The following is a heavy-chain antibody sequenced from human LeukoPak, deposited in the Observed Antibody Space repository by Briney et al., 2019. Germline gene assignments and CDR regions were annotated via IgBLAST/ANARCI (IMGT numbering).Heavy chain of an antibody. Sequence: PAGSMRLSSAASAFSFRNYAMSWVRPLPGGGLEWVSVIDGGSGPTNYADSVKGRFTISRDNSKNTLYLQMNSLRAEDVAVYFCAKNSGYNWQYFFDYWGQGTLVTVSS. J-gene: IGHJ4*02. D-gene: IGHD6-25*01. CDR3: AKNSGYNWQYFFDY. CDR2: IDGGSGPT. V-gene: IGHV3-23*01. CDR1: AFSFRNYA.